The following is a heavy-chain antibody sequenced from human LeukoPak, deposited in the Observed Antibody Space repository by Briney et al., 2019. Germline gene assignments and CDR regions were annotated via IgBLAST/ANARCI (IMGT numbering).Heavy chain of an antibody. CDR1: GFTFSSYA. D-gene: IGHD2-15*01. V-gene: IGHV3-64D*06. CDR3: VKDPDCSGGSCAPGYFDY. Sequence: GGSLRLSCSASGFTFSSYAMHWVRQAPGKGLEYVSVISSIGGSTYYADSVKGRFTISRDNSKNTLYLQMSSLRAEDTAVYYCVKDPDCSGGSCAPGYFDYWGQGTLVTVSS. J-gene: IGHJ4*02. CDR2: ISSIGGST.